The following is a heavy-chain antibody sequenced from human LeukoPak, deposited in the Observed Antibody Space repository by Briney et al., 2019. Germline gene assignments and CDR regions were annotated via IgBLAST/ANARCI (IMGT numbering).Heavy chain of an antibody. CDR3: ARESSSSWWDY. CDR1: GFTFSSYW. V-gene: IGHV3-7*03. Sequence: GGSLRLSCAASGFTFSSYWMSWVRQAPGKGLEWVANIKQDGSEKYYVDSVKGRFTTSRDNAKNSLYLQMNSLRAEDTAVYYCARESSSSWWDYWGQGTLVTVSS. CDR2: IKQDGSEK. D-gene: IGHD6-13*01. J-gene: IGHJ4*02.